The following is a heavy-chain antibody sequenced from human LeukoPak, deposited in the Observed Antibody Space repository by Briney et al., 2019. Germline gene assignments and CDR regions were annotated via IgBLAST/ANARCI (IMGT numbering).Heavy chain of an antibody. CDR3: ARGGIVATILPYYMDV. CDR1: GFTFSTYS. J-gene: IGHJ6*03. V-gene: IGHV3-48*01. Sequence: PGGSLRLSCAASGFTFSTYSMNWVRQAPGKGLEWVSYISSSSSAIYYADSVKGRFTISRDNAKNSLYLQMNSLRAEDTAVYYCARGGIVATILPYYMDVWGKGTTVTVSS. CDR2: ISSSSSAI. D-gene: IGHD5-12*01.